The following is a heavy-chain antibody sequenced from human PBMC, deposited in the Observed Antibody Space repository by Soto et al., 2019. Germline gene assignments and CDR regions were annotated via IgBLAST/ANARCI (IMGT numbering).Heavy chain of an antibody. CDR1: GGSISSGGYY. V-gene: IGHV4-31*03. J-gene: IGHJ4*02. CDR2: IYYSGST. Sequence: SETLSLTCTVSGGSISSGGYYWSWIRQHPGKGLEWIGYIYYSGSTYYNPSLKSRVTISVDTSKNQFSLKLSSVTAADTAVYYCASGVDPYFDYWGQGTLVTVSS. D-gene: IGHD3-3*01. CDR3: ASGVDPYFDY.